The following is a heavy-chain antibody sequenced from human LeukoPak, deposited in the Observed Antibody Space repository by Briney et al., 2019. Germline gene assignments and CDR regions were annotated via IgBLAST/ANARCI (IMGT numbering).Heavy chain of an antibody. CDR1: GGSIGSYY. D-gene: IGHD1-1*01. V-gene: IGHV4-59*08. J-gene: IGHJ4*02. Sequence: SETLSLTCTVSGGSIGSYYWSWIRQPPGKGLEWIGYISDRGSTNYNPSLKSRVTISVDTSKNQFSLKLSSLTAADTAVYYCATRNDETRYYFDYWGQGTLVTVSS. CDR3: ATRNDETRYYFDY. CDR2: ISDRGST.